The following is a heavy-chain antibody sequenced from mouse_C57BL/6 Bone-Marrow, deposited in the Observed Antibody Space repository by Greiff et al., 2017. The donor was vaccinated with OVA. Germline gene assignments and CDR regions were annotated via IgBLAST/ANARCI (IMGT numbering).Heavy chain of an antibody. D-gene: IGHD2-2*01. J-gene: IGHJ3*01. CDR2: IYPRDGST. CDR1: GYAFTSYD. CDR3: AGDGYDEAY. V-gene: IGHV1-85*01. Sequence: QVQLKQSGPELVKPGASVKLSCKASGYAFTSYDINWVKQRPGQGLEWIGWIYPRDGSTKYNEKFKGKATLTVDKSSSTAYMELHSLTSEDSAVFFCAGDGYDEAYWGQGTLVTVSA.